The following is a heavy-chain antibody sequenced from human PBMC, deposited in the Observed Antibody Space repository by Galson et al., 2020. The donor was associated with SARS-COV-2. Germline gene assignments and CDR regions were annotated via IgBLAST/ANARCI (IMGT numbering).Heavy chain of an antibody. J-gene: IGHJ6*02. CDR1: GYTFTDYY. D-gene: IGHD3-9*01. CDR2: INPKSGGT. V-gene: IGHV1-2*02. Sequence: ASVKVSCKASGYTFTDYYIHWVRQAPGQGLEWMGWINPKSGGTNYAQKFEGRVTMTRDTSITTAYMELSRLRADDTAVYYCARLRYYDVLTGYIVDVGGQGTMVTV. CDR3: ARLRYYDVLTGYIVDV.